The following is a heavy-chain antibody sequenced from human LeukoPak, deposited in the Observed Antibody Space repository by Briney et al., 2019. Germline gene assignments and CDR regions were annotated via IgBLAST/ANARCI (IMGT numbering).Heavy chain of an antibody. CDR1: GFTFSSYS. CDR3: ARHYDSSGYYQLYCYYYMDV. D-gene: IGHD3-22*01. J-gene: IGHJ6*03. CDR2: ISSSSSYI. Sequence: GGSLRLSCAASGFTFSSYSMNWVRQAPGKGLEWVSSISSSSSYIYYADSVKGRFTISRDNAKNSLYLQMNSLRAEDTAVYYCARHYDSSGYYQLYCYYYMDVWGKGTTVTVSS. V-gene: IGHV3-21*01.